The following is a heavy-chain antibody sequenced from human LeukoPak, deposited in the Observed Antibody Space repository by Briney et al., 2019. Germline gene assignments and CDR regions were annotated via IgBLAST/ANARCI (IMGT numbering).Heavy chain of an antibody. Sequence: ASVKVSCKVSGYTLTELSMHWVRQAPGKGLEGMGGFDPEDGETIYAQKFQGRVTMTEDTSTDTAYMELSSLRSEDTAVYYCATSPYSSGPFDYWGQGTLVTVSA. V-gene: IGHV1-24*01. CDR1: GYTLTELS. D-gene: IGHD6-19*01. J-gene: IGHJ4*02. CDR3: ATSPYSSGPFDY. CDR2: FDPEDGET.